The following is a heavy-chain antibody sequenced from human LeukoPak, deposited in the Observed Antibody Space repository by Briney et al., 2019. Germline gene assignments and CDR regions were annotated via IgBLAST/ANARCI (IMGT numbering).Heavy chain of an antibody. Sequence: SETLSLTCAVYGGSFSGYYWSWIRQPPGKGLEWIGEINHSGSTNYNPSLKSRVTISVDTSKNQFSLKLSSVTAADTAVYYCAGGSGYDFIDWGQGTLVTVSS. D-gene: IGHD5-12*01. CDR3: AGGSGYDFID. V-gene: IGHV4-34*01. CDR2: INHSGST. J-gene: IGHJ4*02. CDR1: GGSFSGYY.